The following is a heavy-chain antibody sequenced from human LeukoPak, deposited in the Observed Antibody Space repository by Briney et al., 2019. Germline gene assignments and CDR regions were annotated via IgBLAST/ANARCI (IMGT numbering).Heavy chain of an antibody. CDR2: ISPGDSDT. D-gene: IGHD5-18*01. CDR3: ARSGGYSHGWPFDY. CDR1: GYIFTNFW. J-gene: IGHJ4*02. Sequence: GDSLRISCKGSGYIFTNFWIGWVRQKPGKGLEWMGIISPGDSDTRYSPSFQGQVTISADKSITIAYLQWSSLKASDTAMYYCARSGGYSHGWPFDYWGQGTLVTVSS. V-gene: IGHV5-51*01.